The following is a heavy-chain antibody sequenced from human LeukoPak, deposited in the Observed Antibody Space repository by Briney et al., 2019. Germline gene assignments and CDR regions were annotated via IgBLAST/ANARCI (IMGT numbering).Heavy chain of an antibody. V-gene: IGHV4-59*01. Sequence: PSETLSLTCTVADDSFSDYYWNWIRQPPGKGLEWIGYIYHDGRSSYNPSLTSRVAISIDTSRKQFSLKLSSVTAADTAVYYCARADITMVRGVIIPGFDYWGQGTLVTVSS. D-gene: IGHD3-10*01. CDR3: ARADITMVRGVIIPGFDY. CDR1: DDSFSDYY. CDR2: IYHDGRS. J-gene: IGHJ4*02.